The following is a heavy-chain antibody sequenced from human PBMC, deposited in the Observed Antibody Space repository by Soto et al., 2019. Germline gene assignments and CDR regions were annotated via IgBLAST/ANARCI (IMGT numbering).Heavy chain of an antibody. CDR1: GFTFSDYS. Sequence: GGSLRLSCEASGFTFSDYSMNWVRQAPGKGLEWVSSITGSSSYIYYADSVKGRFTISRDNAKNSLYLQMNSLRAEDTAVYYCARDRKYNWNYDWFDPWGQGTLVTVSS. V-gene: IGHV3-21*01. D-gene: IGHD1-7*01. CDR3: ARDRKYNWNYDWFDP. J-gene: IGHJ5*02. CDR2: ITGSSSYI.